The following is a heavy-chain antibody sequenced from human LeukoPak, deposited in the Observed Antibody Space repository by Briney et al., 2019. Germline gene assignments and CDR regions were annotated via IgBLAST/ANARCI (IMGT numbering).Heavy chain of an antibody. V-gene: IGHV4-59*12. D-gene: IGHD2-2*01. CDR3: ARDLVVVPAATDY. J-gene: IGHJ4*02. CDR1: GGSISSYY. Sequence: PSETLSLTCTVSGGSISSYYWSWIRQPPGKGLEWIGYIYYSGSTNYNPSLKSRVTISVDTSKNQFSLKLSSVTAADTAVYYCARDLVVVPAATDYWGQGTLVTVSS. CDR2: IYYSGST.